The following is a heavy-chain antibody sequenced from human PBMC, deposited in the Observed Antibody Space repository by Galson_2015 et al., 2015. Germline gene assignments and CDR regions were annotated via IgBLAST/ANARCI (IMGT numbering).Heavy chain of an antibody. CDR1: GFTFSSYD. D-gene: IGHD3-22*01. CDR3: AREASSGYNPSRNFDY. CDR2: ISSSGSTI. V-gene: IGHV3-48*03. J-gene: IGHJ4*02. Sequence: SLRLSCAASGFTFSSYDMNWVRQAPGKGPEWASYISSSGSTIYYADSVKGRFTISRDNAKNSLYLQMNSLRAEDTAVYYCAREASSGYNPSRNFDYWGQGTLVTVSS.